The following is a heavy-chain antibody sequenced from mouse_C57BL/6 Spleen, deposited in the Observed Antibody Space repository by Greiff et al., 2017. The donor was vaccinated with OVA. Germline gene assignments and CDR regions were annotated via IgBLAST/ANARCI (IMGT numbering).Heavy chain of an antibody. CDR1: GFTFSSYG. CDR3: ARHLPITTVLADAMDD. D-gene: IGHD1-1*01. J-gene: IGHJ4*01. CDR2: ISSGGSYT. Sequence: EVQGVESGGDLVKPGGSLKLSCAASGFTFSSYGMSWVRQTPDKRLEWVATISSGGSYTYYPDSVKGRFTISRDNAKNTLYLQMSSLKSEDTAMYYCARHLPITTVLADAMDDWGQVTSVTVSS. V-gene: IGHV5-6*01.